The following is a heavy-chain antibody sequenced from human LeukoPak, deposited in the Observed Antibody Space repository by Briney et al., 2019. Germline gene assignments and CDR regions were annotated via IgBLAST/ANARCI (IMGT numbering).Heavy chain of an antibody. CDR1: GFTFSIYG. D-gene: IGHD1-26*01. CDR3: AKDLFAMTQWEQLGY. J-gene: IGHJ4*02. Sequence: GGSLSLSCAASGFTFSIYGMHWVRQAPGQGLQWVAFIGSDGNNKYYADSVKGRFTISRDNSKNTLYLQMNSLRAEDTAVYYCAKDLFAMTQWEQLGYWGQGTLVTVSS. CDR2: IGSDGNNK. V-gene: IGHV3-30*02.